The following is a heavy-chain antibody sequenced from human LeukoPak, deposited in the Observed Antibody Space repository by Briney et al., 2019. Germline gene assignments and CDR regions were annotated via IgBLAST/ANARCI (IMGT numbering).Heavy chain of an antibody. J-gene: IGHJ4*02. V-gene: IGHV3-30*03. D-gene: IGHD6-6*01. Sequence: GGSLRLSCAASGFTFSSYGMHWVRQAPGKGLEWVAVISYDGSNKYYADSVKGRFTISRDNSKNTLYLQMNSLRGEDTAIYYCARDLAARHFDYWGQGTLVTVSS. CDR2: ISYDGSNK. CDR3: ARDLAARHFDY. CDR1: GFTFSSYG.